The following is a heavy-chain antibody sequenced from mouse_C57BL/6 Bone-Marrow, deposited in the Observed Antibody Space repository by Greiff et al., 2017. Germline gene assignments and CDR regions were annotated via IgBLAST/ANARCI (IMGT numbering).Heavy chain of an antibody. V-gene: IGHV1-81*01. CDR3: ARRAWERYYYAMDY. Sequence: QVQLQQSGAELARPGASVKLSCKASGYTFTSYGISWVKQRTGQGLEWIGEIYPRSGNTYYNEKFKGKATLTADKSSSTAYMELRSLTSEDSAVYFCARRAWERYYYAMDYWSQGTSVTVSS. CDR1: GYTFTSYG. D-gene: IGHD4-1*01. CDR2: IYPRSGNT. J-gene: IGHJ4*01.